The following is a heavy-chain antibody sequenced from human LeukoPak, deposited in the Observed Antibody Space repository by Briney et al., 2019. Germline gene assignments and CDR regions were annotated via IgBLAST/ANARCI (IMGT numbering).Heavy chain of an antibody. J-gene: IGHJ4*02. CDR1: GFPFTTYT. CDR2: ISSRSDTI. D-gene: IGHD3-22*01. V-gene: IGHV3-48*01. Sequence: GGSLRLSCTASGFPFTTYTMNWVRQAPGKGLEWVSYISSRSDTIYYADSVKGRFTISRDNAKNSLYLQMNSLRAEDTAVYYCARRGYYDSSGYDYWGQGTLVTVSS. CDR3: ARRGYYDSSGYDY.